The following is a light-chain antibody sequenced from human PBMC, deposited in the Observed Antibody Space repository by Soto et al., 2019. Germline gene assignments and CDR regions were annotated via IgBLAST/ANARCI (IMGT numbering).Light chain of an antibody. CDR3: QQRGSWPPLT. CDR1: QSVNSN. CDR2: EAS. J-gene: IGKJ4*01. V-gene: IGKV3-11*01. Sequence: EIVLTQSPATLSLSPGERATLSCRASQSVNSNLAWYQQRPGQAPRLLLYEASNRATGIPARFSGSGSGTDFTLTISDLEPEDSAVYYCQQRGSWPPLTFGGGTQVEIK.